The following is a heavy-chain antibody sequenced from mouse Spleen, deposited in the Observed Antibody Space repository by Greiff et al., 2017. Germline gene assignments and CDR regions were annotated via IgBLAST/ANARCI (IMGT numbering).Heavy chain of an antibody. CDR2: ISDGGSYT. Sequence: EVKLVESGGGLVKPGGSLKLSCAASGFTFSDYYMYWVRQTPEKRLEWVATISDGGSYTYYPDSVKGRFTISRDNAKNNLYLQMSSLTSEDSAVYYCARGGMDGYYGGFAYWGQGTLVTVSA. J-gene: IGHJ3*01. V-gene: IGHV5-4*02. D-gene: IGHD2-3*01. CDR1: GFTFSDYY. CDR3: ARGGMDGYYGGFAY.